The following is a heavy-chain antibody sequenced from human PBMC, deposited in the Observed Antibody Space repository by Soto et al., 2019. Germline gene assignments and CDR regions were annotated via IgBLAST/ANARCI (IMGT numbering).Heavy chain of an antibody. CDR1: GYTFTGYY. CDR2: INPNSGGT. J-gene: IGHJ6*02. Sequence: GASVKVSCKASGYTFTGYYMHWVRQAPGQGLEWMGWINPNSGGTNYAQKFQGWVTMTRDTSISTAYMELSRLRSDDTAVYYCAMAYGSGSYSSYYYYGMDVWGQGTTVTSP. V-gene: IGHV1-2*04. CDR3: AMAYGSGSYSSYYYYGMDV. D-gene: IGHD3-10*01.